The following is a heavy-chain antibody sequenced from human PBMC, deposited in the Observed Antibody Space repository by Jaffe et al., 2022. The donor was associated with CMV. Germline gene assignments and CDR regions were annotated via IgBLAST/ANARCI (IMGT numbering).Heavy chain of an antibody. J-gene: IGHJ5*02. Sequence: EVQLVESGGGLVKPGGSLRLSCAASGFTFSNAWMSWVRQAPGKGLEWVGRIKSKTDGGTTDYAAPVKGRFTISRDDSKNTLYLQMNSLKTEDTAVYYCTTPDAYCGGDCFSDPWGQGTLVTVSS. D-gene: IGHD2-21*02. CDR2: IKSKTDGGTT. CDR1: GFTFSNAW. CDR3: TTPDAYCGGDCFSDP. V-gene: IGHV3-15*01.